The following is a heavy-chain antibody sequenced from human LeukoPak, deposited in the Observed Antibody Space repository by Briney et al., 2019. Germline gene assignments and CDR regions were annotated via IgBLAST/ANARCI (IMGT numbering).Heavy chain of an antibody. Sequence: ASVKVSCKASGYTFTGYYMHWVRQAPGQGLEWMGWINPNSGGTNYAQKFQGRVTITRNTSISTAYMELSSLRSEDTAVYYRARVDSRGWSVDYWGQGTLVTVSS. J-gene: IGHJ4*02. CDR2: INPNSGGT. D-gene: IGHD6-19*01. V-gene: IGHV1-2*02. CDR1: GYTFTGYY. CDR3: ARVDSRGWSVDY.